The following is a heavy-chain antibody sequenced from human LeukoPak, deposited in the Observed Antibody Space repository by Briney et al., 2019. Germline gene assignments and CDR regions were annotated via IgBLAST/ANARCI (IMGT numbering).Heavy chain of an antibody. CDR2: INHSGST. CDR3: ARGSRDIYDFWSGYYKTKPNWFDP. V-gene: IGHV4-34*01. CDR1: GGSFSGYY. Sequence: SETLSLTCAVYGGSFSGYYWSWIRQPPWKGLEWIGEINHSGSTNYNPSLKSRVTISVDTSKNQFSLKLSSVTAADTAVYYCARGSRDIYDFWSGYYKTKPNWFDPWGQGTLVTVSS. J-gene: IGHJ5*02. D-gene: IGHD3-3*01.